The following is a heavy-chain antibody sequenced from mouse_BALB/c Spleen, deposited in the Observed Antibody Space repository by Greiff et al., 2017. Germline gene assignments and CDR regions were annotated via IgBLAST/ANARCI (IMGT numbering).Heavy chain of an antibody. CDR3: ASRWLPYYAMDY. D-gene: IGHD2-3*01. CDR1: GFAFSSYD. J-gene: IGHJ4*01. CDR2: ISSGGGST. V-gene: IGHV5-12-1*01. Sequence: EVQGVESGGGLVKPGGSLKLSCAASGFAFSSYDMSWVRQTPEKRLEWVAYISSGGGSTYYPDTVKGRFTISRDNAKNTLYLQMSSLKSEDTAMYYCASRWLPYYAMDYWGQGTSVTVSS.